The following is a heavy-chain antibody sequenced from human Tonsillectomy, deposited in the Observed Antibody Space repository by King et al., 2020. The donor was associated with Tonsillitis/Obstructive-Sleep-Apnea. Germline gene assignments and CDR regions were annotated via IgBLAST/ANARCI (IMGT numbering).Heavy chain of an antibody. CDR1: GFTLSNAW. V-gene: IGHV3-15*01. Sequence: VQLLESGGGLVKPGGSLRLSCAASGFTLSNAWMSWVSQAPGKGPEWVGRSKSKSKGAINDEIVPVRGRFTISRSDSKNTLFLQMNSLKTEDTAVYYCATDWGSGTYYVRAFDVWGLGTMVTVSS. CDR3: ATDWGSGTYYVRAFDV. CDR2: SKSKSKGAIN. D-gene: IGHD1-26*01. J-gene: IGHJ3*01.